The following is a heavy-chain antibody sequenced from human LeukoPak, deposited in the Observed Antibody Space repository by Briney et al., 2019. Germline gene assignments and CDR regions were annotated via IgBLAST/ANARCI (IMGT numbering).Heavy chain of an antibody. CDR3: PEGN. CDR2: IRYDGSNK. V-gene: IGHV3-30*02. Sequence: QPGGSLRLSCAASGFIFSSYGMYWVRQAPGKGLEWVAFIRYDGSNKYYADSVKGRFTISRDISKNTLYLQMNSLRAEDTAISWFPEGNWGQGTLVTVSS. D-gene: IGHD6-13*01. J-gene: IGHJ4*02. CDR1: GFIFSSYG.